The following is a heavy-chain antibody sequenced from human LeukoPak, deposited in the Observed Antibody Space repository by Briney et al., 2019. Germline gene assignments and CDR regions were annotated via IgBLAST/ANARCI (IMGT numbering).Heavy chain of an antibody. V-gene: IGHV3-7*01. D-gene: IGHD7-27*01. CDR3: ARNWGWFDY. Sequence: GGSLRLSCAASGFTFSSYGMSWVRQALGKGLEWVATIKEDGREKYYVDSVKGRFTISRDNAKNSLYLQMNSLRAEDTAVYYCARNWGWFDYWGQGALVTVSS. CDR1: GFTFSSYG. CDR2: IKEDGREK. J-gene: IGHJ4*02.